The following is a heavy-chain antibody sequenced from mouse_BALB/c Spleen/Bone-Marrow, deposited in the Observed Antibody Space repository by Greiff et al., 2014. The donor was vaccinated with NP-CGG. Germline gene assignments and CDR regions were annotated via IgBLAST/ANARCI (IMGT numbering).Heavy chain of an antibody. CDR3: ARLDGNYGYYFDY. Sequence: VKLVESGPGLVAPSQSLSITCTVSGSSLSRYSVHWVRQPPGKGLEWLGMIWGGGSTDYNSALKSRLSISKDNSKSQIFLKMNSLQTDDTAMYYCARLDGNYGYYFDYWGQGTTLTVSS. CDR2: IWGGGST. CDR1: GSSLSRYS. J-gene: IGHJ2*01. V-gene: IGHV2-6-4*01. D-gene: IGHD2-1*01.